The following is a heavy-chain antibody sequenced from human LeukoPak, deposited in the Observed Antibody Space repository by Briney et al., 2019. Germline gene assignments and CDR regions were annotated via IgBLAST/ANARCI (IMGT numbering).Heavy chain of an antibody. CDR2: IFYSGST. CDR3: ARGDYMDV. CDR1: GGSISTSSYY. V-gene: IGHV4-39*07. J-gene: IGHJ6*03. Sequence: SETLSLTCTVSGGSISTSSYYWGWVRQPPGKGLEWIGNIFYSGSTYYSPSLKSRFTISVDTSKNQFSLKLSSVTAADTAVYYCARGDYMDVWGKGTTVTVSS.